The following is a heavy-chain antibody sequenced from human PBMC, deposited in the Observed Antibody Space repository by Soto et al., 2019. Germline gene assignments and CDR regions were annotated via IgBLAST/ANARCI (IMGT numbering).Heavy chain of an antibody. CDR1: GFTFSSYG. Sequence: PVGSLRLSCAASGFTFSSYGMHWVRQAPGKGLEWVAVISYDGSNKYYADSVKGRFTISRDNSKNTLYLQMNSLRAEDTAVYYCAKDSAPQLAVDYWGQGTLVTVSS. J-gene: IGHJ4*02. V-gene: IGHV3-30*18. CDR3: AKDSAPQLAVDY. CDR2: ISYDGSNK. D-gene: IGHD6-13*01.